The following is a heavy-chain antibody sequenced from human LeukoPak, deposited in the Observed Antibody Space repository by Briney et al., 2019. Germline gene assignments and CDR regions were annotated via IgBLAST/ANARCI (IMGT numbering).Heavy chain of an antibody. Sequence: SETLSLTCTVSGGSISSRSYYCGWIRQPPGKGLEWIGSIYYSGSTYYNPSLKSRVTISVDTSKNQFSLKLSSVTAADTAVYYCVSRITGLRSDRYWSDPWGQGTLVTVSS. CDR1: GGSISSRSYY. J-gene: IGHJ5*02. CDR2: IYYSGST. CDR3: VSRITGLRSDRYWSDP. V-gene: IGHV4-39*01. D-gene: IGHD1-20*01.